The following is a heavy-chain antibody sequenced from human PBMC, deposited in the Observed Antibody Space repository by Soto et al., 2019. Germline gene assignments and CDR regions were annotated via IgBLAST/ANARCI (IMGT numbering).Heavy chain of an antibody. D-gene: IGHD6-19*01. V-gene: IGHV4-59*01. CDR3: AKVHSSGWYPGRADYYYYGMDV. CDR2: IYHSGRS. J-gene: IGHJ6*02. CDR1: GGSINNYY. Sequence: SETLSLTCTVSGGSINNYYWSWIRQTPGKGLEWIANIYHSGRSNYNPSLKSRVIISVDTPNNQFSLTLTSVTAADTAVYYCAKVHSSGWYPGRADYYYYGMDVWGQGTTVTVSS.